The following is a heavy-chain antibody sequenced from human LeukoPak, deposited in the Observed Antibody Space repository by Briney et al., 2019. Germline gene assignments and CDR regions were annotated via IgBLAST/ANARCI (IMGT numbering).Heavy chain of an antibody. CDR1: GFPFSSYW. D-gene: IGHD2-2*01. CDR3: AIYDVVPDQLDY. Sequence: GGSLSISCAASGFPFSSYWMSWVRQAPGKGREGVANIKEGGSENYYVDSVKGRFTISRDNAKNSLYLQMNSLRAEDTAVYYCAIYDVVPDQLDYWGQGTLVTVSS. CDR2: IKEGGSEN. J-gene: IGHJ4*02. V-gene: IGHV3-7*01.